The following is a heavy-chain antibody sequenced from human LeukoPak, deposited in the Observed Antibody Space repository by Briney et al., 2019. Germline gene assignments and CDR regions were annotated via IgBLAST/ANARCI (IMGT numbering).Heavy chain of an antibody. Sequence: GASVKVSCKASGGTFSSYVINWVRQAPGQGLEWMGGIITIFGTPKYAQKFQGRVTITADESTTTAHMELSSLTSEDTAVYYCAKSNGYGLIDIWGQGTMVTVSS. J-gene: IGHJ3*02. CDR3: AKSNGYGLIDI. D-gene: IGHD3-22*01. CDR1: GGTFSSYV. V-gene: IGHV1-69*13. CDR2: IITIFGTP.